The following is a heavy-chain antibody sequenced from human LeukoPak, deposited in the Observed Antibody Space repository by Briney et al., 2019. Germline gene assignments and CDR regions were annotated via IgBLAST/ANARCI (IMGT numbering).Heavy chain of an antibody. CDR1: GYSISSGYY. V-gene: IGHV4-38-2*02. CDR3: ARDEGGYNWNYRYYYYDIDV. D-gene: IGHD1-7*01. Sequence: SETLSLTCIVSGYSISSGYYWGWIRQPPGKGLEWIGTIYHSGSTYYNPSLKSRVTISVDTSKNQFSLKLSSVTAADTAVYYCARDEGGYNWNYRYYYYDIDVWGKGTTVTVSS. J-gene: IGHJ6*03. CDR2: IYHSGST.